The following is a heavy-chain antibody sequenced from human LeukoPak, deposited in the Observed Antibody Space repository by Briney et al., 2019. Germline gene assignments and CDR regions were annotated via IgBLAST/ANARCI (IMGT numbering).Heavy chain of an antibody. Sequence: GASVKVSCKASGYTFTSYGISWVRQAPGQGLEWMGWISAYNGNTNYAQRLQGRVATTTDTSTSTAYMELRSLRSDDTAVYYCARAIIAAATMRFDPWGQGTLVTVSS. J-gene: IGHJ5*02. V-gene: IGHV1-18*01. CDR1: GYTFTSYG. CDR2: ISAYNGNT. D-gene: IGHD6-13*01. CDR3: ARAIIAAATMRFDP.